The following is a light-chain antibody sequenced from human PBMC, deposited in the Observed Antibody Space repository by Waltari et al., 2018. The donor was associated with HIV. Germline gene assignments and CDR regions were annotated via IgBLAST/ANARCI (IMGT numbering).Light chain of an antibody. J-gene: IGKJ1*01. CDR3: QQYNNWPPT. CDR2: GAS. Sequence: EIVMTQSPATLSVSPGERATLSCRASQSISNILAWYQQKPGQAPRLLIYGASTRATGIPARFSGSGSGTEFTLTISSLQSEDFAVYDCQQYNNWPPTFGQGTKVEIK. V-gene: IGKV3-15*01. CDR1: QSISNI.